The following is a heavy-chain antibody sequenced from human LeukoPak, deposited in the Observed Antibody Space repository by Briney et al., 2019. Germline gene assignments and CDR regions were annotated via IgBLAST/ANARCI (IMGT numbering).Heavy chain of an antibody. CDR1: GYTFTGYY. D-gene: IGHD5-18*01. CDR2: INPNSGGT. J-gene: IGHJ4*02. V-gene: IGHV1-2*04. CDR3: ARGPDTAMVAFDY. Sequence: GASVKVSCKASGYTFTGYYMHWVRQAPGQGLEWMGWINPNSGGTNYAQKFQGWVTMTRDTSISTAYMELSRLRSDDTAVYHCARGPDTAMVAFDYWGQGTLVTVSS.